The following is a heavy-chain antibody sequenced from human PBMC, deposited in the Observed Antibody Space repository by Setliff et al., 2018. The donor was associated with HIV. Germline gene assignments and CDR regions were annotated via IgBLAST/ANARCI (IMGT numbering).Heavy chain of an antibody. Sequence: SETLSLTCSVSGGSISSYYWSWIRQPAGKGLEWIGRIYTSGRIDYNPSLKSRVTIPVDTSKNQFSLELSSVTAADTAVYYCARLRYGSGIPLDVWGTGISVTVSS. CDR1: GGSISSYY. V-gene: IGHV4-4*07. CDR2: IYTSGRI. D-gene: IGHD3-10*01. J-gene: IGHJ6*04. CDR3: ARLRYGSGIPLDV.